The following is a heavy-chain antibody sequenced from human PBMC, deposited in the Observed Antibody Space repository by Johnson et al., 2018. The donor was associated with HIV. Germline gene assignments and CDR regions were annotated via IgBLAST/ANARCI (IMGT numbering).Heavy chain of an antibody. J-gene: IGHJ3*02. D-gene: IGHD2-15*01. Sequence: MQLVESGGGLVQPGGSLRLSCAASGFTFSSFWMTWVRQAPGKGLEWVSVIYSGGSTYYADSVKGRFTISRDNSKNTLYLQMNSLRAEDTAVYYCARSQVAATSEGAFDIWGQGTMVTVSS. CDR1: GFTFSSFW. V-gene: IGHV3-66*01. CDR3: ARSQVAATSEGAFDI. CDR2: IYSGGST.